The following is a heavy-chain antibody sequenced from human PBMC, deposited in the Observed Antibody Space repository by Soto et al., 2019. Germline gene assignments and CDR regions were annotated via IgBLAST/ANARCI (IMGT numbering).Heavy chain of an antibody. CDR2: ISYDGSNE. CDR3: ANAQGYCTNGVCSIYY. V-gene: IGHV3-30*18. J-gene: IGHJ4*02. D-gene: IGHD2-8*01. Sequence: PGGSLRLSCAASGFTFSSYGMHWVRQAPGKGLEWVAVISYDGSNEYYADSVKGRFTISRDNSKNTLYLQMNSLRAEDTAVYYCANAQGYCTNGVCSIYYWGQGTLVTVSS. CDR1: GFTFSSYG.